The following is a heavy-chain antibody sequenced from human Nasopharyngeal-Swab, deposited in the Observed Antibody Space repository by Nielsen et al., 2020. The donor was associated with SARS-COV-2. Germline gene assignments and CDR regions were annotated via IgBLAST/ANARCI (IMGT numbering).Heavy chain of an antibody. CDR3: TGGVTMVRH. D-gene: IGHD3-10*01. Sequence: GSLRRSCAASGVTFSGSAMHWVRQASGKGLEWVGRIRSKANSYATAYAASVKGRFTISRDDSKNTAYLQMNSLKTEDTAVYYCTGGVTMVRHWGQGTLVTVSS. J-gene: IGHJ4*02. CDR1: GVTFSGSA. V-gene: IGHV3-73*01. CDR2: IRSKANSYAT.